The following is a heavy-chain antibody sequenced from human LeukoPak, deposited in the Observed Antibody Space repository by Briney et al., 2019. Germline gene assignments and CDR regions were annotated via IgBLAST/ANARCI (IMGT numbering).Heavy chain of an antibody. Sequence: GGSLRVSCTASGFSFNSYIRNWVRQAPGKGLEWVASISSRGNYIYYADSVKGRFTISRDNAKNSLILQMNSLGADDTAVYFCARDPDGIPGFTGDYFDYWGQGTLVTVSS. J-gene: IGHJ4*02. D-gene: IGHD1-20*01. CDR2: ISSRGNYI. CDR1: GFSFNSYI. CDR3: ARDPDGIPGFTGDYFDY. V-gene: IGHV3-21*01.